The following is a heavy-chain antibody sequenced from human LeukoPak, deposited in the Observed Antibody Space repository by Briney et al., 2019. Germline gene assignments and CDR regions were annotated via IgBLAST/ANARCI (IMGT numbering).Heavy chain of an antibody. CDR3: AKYLLSRYYFDY. CDR1: GGTFSSYA. Sequence: SVKVSCKASGGTFSSYAISWVRQAPGQGLEWMGGIIPIFGTTNYAQKFQGRVTITADESTSTAYMELSSLRSEDTAVYYCAKYLLSRYYFDYWGQGTLVTVSS. J-gene: IGHJ4*02. CDR2: IIPIFGTT. V-gene: IGHV1-69*13. D-gene: IGHD3-9*01.